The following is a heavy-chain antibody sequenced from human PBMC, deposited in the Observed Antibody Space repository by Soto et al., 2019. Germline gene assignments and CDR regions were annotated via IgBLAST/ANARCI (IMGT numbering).Heavy chain of an antibody. Sequence: GGSLRLSCAASGFTLSSYAMHWVRQAPGKGLEWVAVISYDGSNKYYADSVKGRFTISRDNSKNTLYLQMNSLRAEDTAVYYCARGRGGRYYYDSSGYYYFDYWGQGTLVTVSS. D-gene: IGHD3-22*01. J-gene: IGHJ4*02. CDR3: ARGRGGRYYYDSSGYYYFDY. CDR1: GFTLSSYA. V-gene: IGHV3-30-3*01. CDR2: ISYDGSNK.